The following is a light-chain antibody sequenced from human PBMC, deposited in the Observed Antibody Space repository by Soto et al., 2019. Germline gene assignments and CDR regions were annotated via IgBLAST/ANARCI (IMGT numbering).Light chain of an antibody. CDR1: QSINRNF. J-gene: IGKJ2*03. CDR3: QQYGSSPMYS. CDR2: AAS. Sequence: EIVLTQSPGTLSLSPGERATLSRRASQSINRNFLAWYQQKRGQVPRLLIYAASIRATGIPDRFSGSGSGKDFTLTVSRLEPEDFAVYYCQQYGSSPMYSFGQGTKVDIK. V-gene: IGKV3-20*01.